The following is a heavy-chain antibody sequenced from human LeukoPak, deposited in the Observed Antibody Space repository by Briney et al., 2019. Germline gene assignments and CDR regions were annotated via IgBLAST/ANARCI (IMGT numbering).Heavy chain of an antibody. CDR2: ISGSGGST. J-gene: IGHJ3*02. V-gene: IGHV3-23*01. CDR3: AKRDSGSYSHAFDI. D-gene: IGHD1-26*01. Sequence: GRSLRLSCAASGFTFSSYAMSWVREAPGKGLGWVSAISGSGGSTYYADSVKGRFTISRDNSKNTLYLQMNSLRAEDTAVYYGAKRDSGSYSHAFDIWGQGTMVTVSS. CDR1: GFTFSSYA.